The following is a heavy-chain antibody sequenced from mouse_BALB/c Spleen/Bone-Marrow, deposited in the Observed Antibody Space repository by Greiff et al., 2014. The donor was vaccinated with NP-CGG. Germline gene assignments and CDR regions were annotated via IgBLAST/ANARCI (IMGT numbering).Heavy chain of an antibody. V-gene: IGHV5-17*02. CDR1: GFTFSSFG. CDR2: ISSGSSTI. J-gene: IGHJ4*01. CDR3: ARDDYDYAMDY. D-gene: IGHD2-4*01. Sequence: EVQLVESGGGLVQPGGSRKLSYAASGFTFSSFGMHWVRQAPEKGLEWVAYISSGSSTIYYADTVKGRFTISRDNPKNTLSLQMTSLRSEDTAMYYCARDDYDYAMDYWGQGTSVTVSS.